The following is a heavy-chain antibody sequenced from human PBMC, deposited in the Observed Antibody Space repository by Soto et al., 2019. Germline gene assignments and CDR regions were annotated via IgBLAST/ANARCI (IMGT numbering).Heavy chain of an antibody. Sequence: QVQLVQSGAEVKKPGASVKVSCKASGYTFNFYGITWVRQAPGQGLEWMGWISGFNGNPNYAADRKGRINMTTDTATSTAYIEHRGLRSDDTAFYYCARIGVSYGHGSPDFDSWGQGTRVTVSS. D-gene: IGHD4-17*01. J-gene: IGHJ4*02. V-gene: IGHV1-18*01. CDR2: ISGFNGNP. CDR1: GYTFNFYG. CDR3: ARIGVSYGHGSPDFDS.